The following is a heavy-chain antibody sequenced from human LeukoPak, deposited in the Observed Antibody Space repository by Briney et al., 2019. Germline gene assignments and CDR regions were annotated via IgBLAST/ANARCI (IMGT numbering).Heavy chain of an antibody. CDR3: AKDRPLWFGVAYDAFDI. V-gene: IGHV4-39*07. CDR2: IYNSGRT. D-gene: IGHD3-10*01. Sequence: PSETLSLTCSVSGGSISSGTYYWGWIRQPPGKGLEWIGTIYNSGRTYYNPSLKSRVTISVDTSKSQFSLRLTSVTAADTAVYYCAKDRPLWFGVAYDAFDIWGQGTMVTVSS. J-gene: IGHJ3*02. CDR1: GGSISSGTYY.